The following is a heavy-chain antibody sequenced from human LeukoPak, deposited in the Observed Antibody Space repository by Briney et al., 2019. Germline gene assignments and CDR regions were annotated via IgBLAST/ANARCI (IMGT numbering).Heavy chain of an antibody. CDR2: IYYSGST. CDR1: GGSISSYY. Sequence: PSETLSLTCTVSGGSISSYYWSWIRQPPGKGLEWIGYIYYSGSTNYNPSLKSRVTISVDTSKNQFSLKLSSVTAADTAVYYCVRCSKAGIAAAGSPYYYYGMDVWGQGTTVTVSS. V-gene: IGHV4-59*01. J-gene: IGHJ6*02. D-gene: IGHD6-13*01. CDR3: VRCSKAGIAAAGSPYYYYGMDV.